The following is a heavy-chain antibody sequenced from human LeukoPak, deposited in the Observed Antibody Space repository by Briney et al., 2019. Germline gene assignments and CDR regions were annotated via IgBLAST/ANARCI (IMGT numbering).Heavy chain of an antibody. V-gene: IGHV1-18*01. J-gene: IGHJ4*02. Sequence: ASVKVSCKASGYTFTSYGISWVRQAPGQGLEWMGWISAYNGNTNYAQKLQGRVTMTTDTSTSTAYMELRSLRSDDTAVYYRARDKWDSGSHGFDYWGQGTLVTVSS. CDR1: GYTFTSYG. CDR2: ISAYNGNT. CDR3: ARDKWDSGSHGFDY. D-gene: IGHD1-26*01.